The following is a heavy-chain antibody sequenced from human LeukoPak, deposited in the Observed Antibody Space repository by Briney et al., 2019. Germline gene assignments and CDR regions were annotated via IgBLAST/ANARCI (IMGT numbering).Heavy chain of an antibody. Sequence: GGSLRLSCAATGFTFSSYWMHWVRQAPGKGLVWVSRINSDGSSTSYADSVKGRFTISRDNAKNTLYLQMNSLRAQDTAVYYCARGDSSGYPSDYWGQGTLVTVSS. CDR3: ARGDSSGYPSDY. CDR1: GFTFSSYW. D-gene: IGHD3-22*01. V-gene: IGHV3-74*01. J-gene: IGHJ4*02. CDR2: INSDGSST.